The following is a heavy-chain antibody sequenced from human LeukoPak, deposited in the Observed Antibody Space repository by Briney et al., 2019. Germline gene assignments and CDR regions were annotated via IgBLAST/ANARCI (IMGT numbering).Heavy chain of an antibody. J-gene: IGHJ3*02. CDR2: IIPIFGTA. D-gene: IGHD6-13*01. CDR3: ARDLKLPGISSSWHDDAFDI. Sequence: ASVKVSCKASGGTFSSYAISWVRQAPGQGLEWMGGIIPIFGTANYAQKFQGRVTITADKSTSTAYMELSSLRSEDTAVYYCARDLKLPGISSSWHDDAFDIWGQGTMDTVSS. V-gene: IGHV1-69*06. CDR1: GGTFSSYA.